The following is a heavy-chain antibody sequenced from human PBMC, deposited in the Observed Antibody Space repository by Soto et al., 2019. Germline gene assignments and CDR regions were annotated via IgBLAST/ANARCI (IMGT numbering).Heavy chain of an antibody. D-gene: IGHD4-17*01. V-gene: IGHV3-74*01. CDR2: ISPDGTNT. CDR1: GFTFNNYW. CDR3: ARVSRGDSVNFDY. J-gene: IGHJ4*02. Sequence: GSLRLSCAASGFTFNNYWMHWVRQAPGKGLVWVSRISPDGTNTTYAGSVKGRFSISRDNAKNTLYLQMNSLRAEDTAVYYCARVSRGDSVNFDYWGQGTLVTVSS.